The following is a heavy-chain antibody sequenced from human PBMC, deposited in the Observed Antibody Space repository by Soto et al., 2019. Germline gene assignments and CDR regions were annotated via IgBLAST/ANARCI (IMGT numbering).Heavy chain of an antibody. D-gene: IGHD5-12*01. V-gene: IGHV4-59*01. J-gene: IGHJ5*02. CDR3: ARVPSGYDPNWFDP. CDR2: IYYRGST. CDR1: GGSISSYY. Sequence: SETLSLTCTVSGGSISSYYWGWIRQPPGKGLEWIGHIYYRGSTNYNPSLKSRVTISVDRSKNQFSVNLSSVTAADTAVYYCARVPSGYDPNWFDPWGQGTLVTSPQ.